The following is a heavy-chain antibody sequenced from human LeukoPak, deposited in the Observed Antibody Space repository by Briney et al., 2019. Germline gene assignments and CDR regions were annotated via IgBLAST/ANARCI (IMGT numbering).Heavy chain of an antibody. CDR3: ATTSIVGATS. CDR1: GGSFSGYY. J-gene: IGHJ5*02. D-gene: IGHD1-26*01. CDR2: INHSGST. V-gene: IGHV4-34*01. Sequence: PSETLSLTCAVYGGSFSGYYWSWIRQPPGKGLEWIGEINHSGSTNYNPSLKSRVTISVDTSKNQFSLKLSSVTAADTAVYYCATTSIVGATSWGQGTLVTVSS.